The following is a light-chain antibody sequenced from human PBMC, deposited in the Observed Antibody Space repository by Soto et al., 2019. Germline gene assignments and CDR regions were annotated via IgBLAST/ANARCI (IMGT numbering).Light chain of an antibody. CDR2: GAS. V-gene: IGKV3-20*01. Sequence: EIVLTQSPGTLSLSPGETATLSCRATQSVRSTYLAWYQQKPGQAPRLLIYGASNRATGIPDRFSGSESGRDFTRAISRLEPEDFAVYYWQQYGSSQWTFGQGTEVDIK. CDR1: QSVRSTY. CDR3: QQYGSSQWT. J-gene: IGKJ1*01.